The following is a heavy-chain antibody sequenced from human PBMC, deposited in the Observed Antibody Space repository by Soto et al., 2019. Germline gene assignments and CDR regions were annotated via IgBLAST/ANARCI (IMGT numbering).Heavy chain of an antibody. V-gene: IGHV4-4*02. Sequence: QVQLQESGPGLVKPSGTLSLTCAVSGGSISSSDWWSWVRQPPGKGLEWIGEIYHSGNTNYNPTLKSRVTISGDKSKNQGSLELSSVTAADTAVYYGARDPGDGDYEGYYYYGMDVWCQGTTVTVSS. J-gene: IGHJ6*02. D-gene: IGHD4-17*01. CDR3: ARDPGDGDYEGYYYYGMDV. CDR1: GGSISSSDW. CDR2: IYHSGNT.